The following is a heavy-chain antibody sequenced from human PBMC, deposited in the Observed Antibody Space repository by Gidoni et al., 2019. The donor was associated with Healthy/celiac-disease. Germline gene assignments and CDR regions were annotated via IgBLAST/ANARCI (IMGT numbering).Heavy chain of an antibody. CDR1: GFSLSTNGVG. J-gene: IGHJ4*02. V-gene: IGHV2-5*02. CDR3: AHRPRRFFEWLLFDY. D-gene: IGHD3-3*01. Sequence: QITLKESGPTLVKPTQTLALTCTFSGFSLSTNGVGVGWIRQPPGKALEWLALIYWDDDKRYSPSLKSRLTITKDTSKNQVVLTMTNMDPVDTATYYCAHRPRRFFEWLLFDYWGQGTLVTVSS. CDR2: IYWDDDK.